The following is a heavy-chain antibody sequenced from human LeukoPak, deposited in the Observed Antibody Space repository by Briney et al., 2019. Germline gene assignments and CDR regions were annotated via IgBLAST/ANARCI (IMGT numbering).Heavy chain of an antibody. CDR3: AKEDPIVSVGFDY. CDR1: GFTFSSYT. D-gene: IGHD2-15*01. V-gene: IGHV3-23*01. J-gene: IGHJ4*02. Sequence: GGSLRLSCAASGFTFSSYTMSWVRQAPGKGLEWISAISGSGGNTYYADSVKGRLTISRDNSKNTLFLQMNSLRVEDTAVYYCAKEDPIVSVGFDYWGQGTLVTVTS. CDR2: ISGSGGNT.